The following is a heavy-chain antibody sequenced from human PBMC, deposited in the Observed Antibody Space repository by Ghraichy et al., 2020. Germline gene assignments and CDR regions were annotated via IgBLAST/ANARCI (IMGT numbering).Heavy chain of an antibody. CDR1: GGSISSSSYY. CDR2: IYNSGST. J-gene: IGHJ4*02. D-gene: IGHD2-15*01. V-gene: IGHV4-39*01. Sequence: SENLSLNCTVSGGSISSSSYYWGWIRQPPGKGLEWIGSIYNSGSTYYNPSLKSRVTISVDTSKNQFSLKLSSVTAADTAVYYCARHIGYCSGSSCYHFDYWGQGTLVTVSS. CDR3: ARHIGYCSGSSCYHFDY.